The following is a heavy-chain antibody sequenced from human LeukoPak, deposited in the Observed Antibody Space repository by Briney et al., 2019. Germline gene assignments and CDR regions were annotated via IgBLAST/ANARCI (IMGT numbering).Heavy chain of an antibody. D-gene: IGHD2-21*02. V-gene: IGHV3-7*01. CDR1: GFTISSYW. Sequence: PGGSLRLSCAASGFTISSYWMSWVRQAPGKGLEWVANIKQDGSEKYYVDSVKGRFTISRDNAKNSLYLQMNSLRAEDTAVYYCARSVTASLDYWGQGTLVTVSS. CDR3: ARSVTASLDY. J-gene: IGHJ4*02. CDR2: IKQDGSEK.